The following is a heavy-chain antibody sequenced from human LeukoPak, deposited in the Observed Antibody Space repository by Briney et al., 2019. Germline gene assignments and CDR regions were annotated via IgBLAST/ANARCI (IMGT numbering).Heavy chain of an antibody. V-gene: IGHV3-21*01. CDR3: ARDLPWYYDSSGYYYDY. Sequence: PGGSLRLSCAASGFTFSSYSMNWVRQAPGKGLEWVSSISSSSSYIYYADSVKGRFTISRDNAKNSLYLQMNSLRAEDTAVYYCARDLPWYYDSSGYYYDYWGQGTLVTVSS. CDR1: GFTFSSYS. CDR2: ISSSSSYI. J-gene: IGHJ4*02. D-gene: IGHD3-22*01.